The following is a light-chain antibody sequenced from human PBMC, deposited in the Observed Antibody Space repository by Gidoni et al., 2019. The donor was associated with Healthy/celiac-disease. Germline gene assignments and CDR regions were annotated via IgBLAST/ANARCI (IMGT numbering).Light chain of an antibody. Sequence: EIVLTQSPATLSVSPGERATLSCKASQSISSKLAWYQQKPGKAPRLLIYGASTRATGIPARFSGSGSGKEFTLIISSLQSEEFAVYYCQQYNNWPMFGQGTKVEIK. CDR1: QSISSK. CDR3: QQYNNWPM. V-gene: IGKV3-15*01. CDR2: GAS. J-gene: IGKJ1*01.